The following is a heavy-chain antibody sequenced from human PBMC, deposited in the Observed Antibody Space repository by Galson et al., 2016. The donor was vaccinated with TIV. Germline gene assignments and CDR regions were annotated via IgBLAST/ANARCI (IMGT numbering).Heavy chain of an antibody. CDR3: TRMGPMNLGSVDY. CDR2: IYPGDSDT. J-gene: IGHJ4*02. CDR1: GYIFTNYW. V-gene: IGHV5-51*01. Sequence: QSGAEVKKPGESLKISCKGSGYIFTNYWIAWVRQMHGEGLEWMGIIYPGDSDTRYSPTFKGQVTISADKSISTAYLQWSSLKASDTAMYYGTRMGPMNLGSVDYWGQGNLVTVSS. D-gene: IGHD1-26*01.